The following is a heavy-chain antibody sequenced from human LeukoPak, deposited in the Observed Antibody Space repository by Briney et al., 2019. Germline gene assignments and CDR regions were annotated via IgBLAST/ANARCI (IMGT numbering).Heavy chain of an antibody. J-gene: IGHJ4*02. Sequence: GGSLRLSCAASGFTFSRYSMNWVRQAPGKGLEWVSSISSSGTYIYYADSVKGRFTISRDNAKNSLYLQMNSQRAGDTAVYYCARGSEWELLSCDYWGQGTLVTVSS. CDR3: ARGSEWELLSCDY. CDR2: ISSSGTYI. D-gene: IGHD1-26*01. V-gene: IGHV3-21*01. CDR1: GFTFSRYS.